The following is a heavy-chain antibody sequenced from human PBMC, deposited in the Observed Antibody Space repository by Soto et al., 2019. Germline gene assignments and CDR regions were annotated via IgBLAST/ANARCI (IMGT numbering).Heavy chain of an antibody. CDR3: AKAQGVATSKSNFDY. J-gene: IGHJ4*02. CDR1: GLTSRSHA. CDR2: ISGGGYTA. D-gene: IGHD5-12*01. Sequence: EVQLLESGGGLVQPGGSLRLSCVVSGLTSRSHAMSWVRQAPGQGLEWVAGISGGGYTAYYPDSVRGRFTISRDNSKNTVYLQIDNLRADDTAVYYCAKAQGVATSKSNFDYWGQGTLVTVSS. V-gene: IGHV3-23*01.